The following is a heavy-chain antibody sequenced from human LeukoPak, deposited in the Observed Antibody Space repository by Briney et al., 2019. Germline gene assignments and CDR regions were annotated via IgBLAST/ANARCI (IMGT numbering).Heavy chain of an antibody. CDR1: GGSFSGYY. J-gene: IGHJ4*02. CDR2: INHSGST. CDR3: ASLKRGYYGSGSYYTLDY. D-gene: IGHD3-10*01. Sequence: SETLCLTCAAYGGSFSGYYWSWIRQPPGKGLEWIGEINHSGSTNYNPSLKSRVSISVDTSTNQFSLKLSAVTAADSALDYCASLKRGYYGSGSYYTLDYWGQGTLVTVSS. V-gene: IGHV4-34*01.